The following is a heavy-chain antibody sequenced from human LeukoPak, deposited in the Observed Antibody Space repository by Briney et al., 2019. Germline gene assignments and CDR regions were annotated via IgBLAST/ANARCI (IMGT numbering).Heavy chain of an antibody. CDR1: ACSLTTRAVG. J-gene: IGHJ4*02. V-gene: IGHV2-5*02. CDR3: AHRGDYDGNSNGGSLDV. D-gene: IGHD4-23*01. Sequence: SGPTLVKPTQTLTLTCSFSACSLTTRAVGVGWIRQPPGKALEWLAPIYWDDDTRYSPSLKSRLTVTKDTSKNQVVITTTSMDPVDTGTYYCAHRGDYDGNSNGGSLDVWGRGTLVTVSS. CDR2: IYWDDDT.